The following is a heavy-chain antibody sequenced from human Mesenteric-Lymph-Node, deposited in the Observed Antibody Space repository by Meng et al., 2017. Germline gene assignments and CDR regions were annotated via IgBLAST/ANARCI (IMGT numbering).Heavy chain of an antibody. CDR3: ARSVRGYATLFDS. CDR1: GYSISNGYY. CDR2: IYESGFA. V-gene: IGHV4-38-2*01. D-gene: IGHD3-22*01. J-gene: IGHJ4*02. Sequence: SQTLSLTCAVSGYSISNGYYWGWVRQPPGKGLQWIGSIYESGFAHYNSALESRLTMSVDKSKNHFSFNLSSVTAADTALYFCARSVRGYATLFDSWGQGTLVTVSS.